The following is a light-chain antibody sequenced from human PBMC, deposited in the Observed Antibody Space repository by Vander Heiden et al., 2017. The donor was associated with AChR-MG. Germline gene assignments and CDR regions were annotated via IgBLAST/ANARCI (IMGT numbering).Light chain of an antibody. CDR2: GVS. CDR1: DRISSY. Sequence: EIVMTQSPATLSLSPGARVTVSCRASDRISSYLAWYQQKPGQAPRLLILGVSTRATGIPARFSGSGSGTEFTLTISSLQSEDFAVYYCQQYCKWAWTFGQGTKVEIK. J-gene: IGKJ1*01. V-gene: IGKV3-15*01. CDR3: QQYCKWAWT.